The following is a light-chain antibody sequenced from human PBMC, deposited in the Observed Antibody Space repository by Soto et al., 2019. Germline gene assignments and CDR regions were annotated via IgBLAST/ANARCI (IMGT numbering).Light chain of an antibody. Sequence: DVVMTQSPLSLPVTLGQPASISCRSSQSPEYSDGNTYLNWFQQRPGQSPRRLIYKVSNRDSGFPDRLSGSGSGTDFTVRISSVEAEDVGIYYCMQGTHWPYTFGQGTKLEIK. V-gene: IGKV2-30*01. J-gene: IGKJ2*01. CDR1: QSPEYSDGNTY. CDR3: MQGTHWPYT. CDR2: KVS.